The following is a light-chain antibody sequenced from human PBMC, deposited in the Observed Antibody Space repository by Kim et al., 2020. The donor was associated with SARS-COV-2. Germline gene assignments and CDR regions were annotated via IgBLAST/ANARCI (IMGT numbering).Light chain of an antibody. CDR3: NSRDSSGNHYV. J-gene: IGLJ1*01. Sequence: ALGQTVRITCQGDSLRSYYASWYQQKPGQAPVLVIYGKNNRPSGIPDRFSGSSSGNTASWTITGAQAEDEADYYCNSRDSSGNHYVFGTGTKVTVL. V-gene: IGLV3-19*01. CDR1: SLRSYY. CDR2: GKN.